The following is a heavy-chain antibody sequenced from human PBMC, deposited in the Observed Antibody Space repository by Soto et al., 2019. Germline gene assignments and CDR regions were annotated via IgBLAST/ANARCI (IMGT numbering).Heavy chain of an antibody. CDR1: GYTFTSYG. V-gene: IGHV1-18*04. CDR3: ARDMMVRVSLWSGSFDY. D-gene: IGHD3-3*01. CDR2: ISAYNGNT. J-gene: IGHJ4*02. Sequence: ASVKVSCKASGYTFTSYGISWVRQAPGQGLEWMGWISAYNGNTNYAQKLQGRVAMTTDTSTSTAYMELRSLRSDDTAVYYCARDMMVRVSLWSGSFDYWGQGTLVTFSS.